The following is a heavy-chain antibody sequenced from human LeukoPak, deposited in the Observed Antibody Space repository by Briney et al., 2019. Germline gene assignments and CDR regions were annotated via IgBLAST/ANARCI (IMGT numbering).Heavy chain of an antibody. CDR1: GFTFSSYA. CDR3: ARVRVGLDY. J-gene: IGHJ4*02. CDR2: ISYDGSNK. V-gene: IGHV3-30-3*01. D-gene: IGHD3-10*01. Sequence: PGGPLRLSCAASGFTFSSYAMHWVRQAPGKGLEWVAVISYDGSNKYYADSVKGRFTISRDNSKNTLYLQMNSLRAEDTAVYYCARVRVGLDYWGQGTLVTVSS.